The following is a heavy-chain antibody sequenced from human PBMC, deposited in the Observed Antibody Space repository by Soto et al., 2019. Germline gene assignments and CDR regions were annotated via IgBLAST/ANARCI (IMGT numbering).Heavy chain of an antibody. CDR3: ARAVWFGELHLDY. CDR2: IKQDGSEK. D-gene: IGHD3-10*01. J-gene: IGHJ4*02. V-gene: IGHV3-7*04. Sequence: GGSLRLSCAASGFTFSSYWMSWVRQAPGKGLEWVANIKQDGSEKYYVDSVKGRFTISRDNAKNSLYLQMNSLRAEDTAVYYCARAVWFGELHLDYWGQGTLVTVSS. CDR1: GFTFSSYW.